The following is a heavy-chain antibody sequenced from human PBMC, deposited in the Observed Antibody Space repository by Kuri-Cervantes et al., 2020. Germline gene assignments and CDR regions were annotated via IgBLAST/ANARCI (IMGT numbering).Heavy chain of an antibody. J-gene: IGHJ3*02. CDR2: IYYSGST. Sequence: SETLSLTCTVSGGSISSYYWSWIRQPPGKGLEWIGYIYYSGSTNYNPSLKSRVTISVDTSKNQFSLKLSSVTAADTAVYYCARGGIAAAVGAFDIWGQGTMVTVSS. CDR1: GGSISSYY. CDR3: ARGGIAAAVGAFDI. D-gene: IGHD6-13*01. V-gene: IGHV4-59*12.